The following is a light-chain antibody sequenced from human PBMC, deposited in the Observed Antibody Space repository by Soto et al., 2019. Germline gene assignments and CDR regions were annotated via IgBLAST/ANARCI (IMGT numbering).Light chain of an antibody. V-gene: IGKV1-5*03. Sequence: DIHMTQSPATLSASVGDRVTITCRASQSISTWLAWYQQKPGKAPKLLIYWASSLESGVPSRFSGSGSGTEFTLTXXXXQPDDFATYYCQHYTTYSGTFGPGTKVDIK. CDR1: QSISTW. CDR2: WAS. CDR3: QHYTTYSGT. J-gene: IGKJ3*01.